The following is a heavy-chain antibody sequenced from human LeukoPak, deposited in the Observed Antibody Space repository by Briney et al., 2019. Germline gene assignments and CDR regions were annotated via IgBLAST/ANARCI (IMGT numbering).Heavy chain of an antibody. V-gene: IGHV4-59*11. Sequence: KPSETLPPTCIVSGGSISTHYWNWIRQPPGEGLEWIGYMRYDGSTNYNPSLKSRVIISMDTSKNQLSLKLTSVTAADTAVYYCARGGEYSSEYNWFDPWGQGTLVTVSS. D-gene: IGHD6-25*01. J-gene: IGHJ5*02. CDR3: ARGGEYSSEYNWFDP. CDR1: GGSISTHY. CDR2: MRYDGST.